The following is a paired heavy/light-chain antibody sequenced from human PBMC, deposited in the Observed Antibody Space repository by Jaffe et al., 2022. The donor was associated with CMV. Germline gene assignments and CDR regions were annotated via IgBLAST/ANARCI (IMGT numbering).Heavy chain of an antibody. CDR3: ARRDGYSSSWYEVRGGNWFDP. Sequence: EVQLVQSGAEVKKPGESLKISCKGSGYSFTSYWIGWVRQMPGKGLEWMGIIYPGDSDTRYSPSFQGQVTISADKSISTAYLQWSSLKASDTAMYYCARRDGYSSSWYEVRGGNWFDPWGQGTLVTVSS. CDR2: IYPGDSDT. CDR1: GYSFTSYW. D-gene: IGHD6-13*01. V-gene: IGHV5-51*01. J-gene: IGHJ5*02.
Light chain of an antibody. CDR2: DVS. V-gene: IGLV2-14*03. CDR3: SSYTSSSTPYV. CDR1: SSDVGGYNY. J-gene: IGLJ1*01. Sequence: QSALTQPASVSGSPGQSITISCTGTSSDVGGYNYVSWYQQHPGKAPKLMIYDVSNRPSGVSNRFSGSKSGNTASLTISGLQAEDEADYYCSSYTSSSTPYVFGTGTKVTVL.